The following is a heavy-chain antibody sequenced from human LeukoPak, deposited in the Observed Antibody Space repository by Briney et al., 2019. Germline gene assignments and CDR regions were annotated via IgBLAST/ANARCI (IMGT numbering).Heavy chain of an antibody. J-gene: IGHJ3*02. V-gene: IGHV3-15*01. D-gene: IGHD4-17*01. CDR3: TTDPWATLTKHYAFDI. CDR2: LKSTADGGTT. CDR1: GFTFSDAW. Sequence: PGGSLRLSCAASGFTFSDAWTSWVRQAPGKGLEWVGRLKSTADGGTTDYAAPVRGRFTVSRDDSKDMLYLQMNSLKADDTAVYYCTTDPWATLTKHYAFDIWGQGTMVTVSS.